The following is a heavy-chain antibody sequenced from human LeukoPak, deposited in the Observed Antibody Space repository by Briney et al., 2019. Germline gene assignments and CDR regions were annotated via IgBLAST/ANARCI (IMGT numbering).Heavy chain of an antibody. D-gene: IGHD5-12*01. Sequence: SQTLSLTCTVSGGSISSGDYYWSWIRQPPGKGLEWIGYIYYSGSTYYNPSLKSRVTISVDTSKNQFSLKLSSVTAADTAVYYCARHQRGYSGYDIWDYFDYWGQGTLVTVSS. CDR2: IYYSGST. CDR3: ARHQRGYSGYDIWDYFDY. V-gene: IGHV4-30-4*01. CDR1: GGSISSGDYY. J-gene: IGHJ4*02.